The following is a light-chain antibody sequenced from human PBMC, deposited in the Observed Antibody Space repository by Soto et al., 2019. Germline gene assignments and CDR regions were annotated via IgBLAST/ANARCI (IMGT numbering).Light chain of an antibody. CDR2: EGS. Sequence: QSALTQPASVSGSPGQSITISCTGTSSDVGSYNPVSWYQQHPGKAPKLMIYEGSKRPSGVSNRFSGYKSGNTAALTISGLQAEDEADYYCCSYAGSRNWVFGGGTKLTVL. CDR1: SSDVGSYNP. J-gene: IGLJ3*02. CDR3: CSYAGSRNWV. V-gene: IGLV2-23*01.